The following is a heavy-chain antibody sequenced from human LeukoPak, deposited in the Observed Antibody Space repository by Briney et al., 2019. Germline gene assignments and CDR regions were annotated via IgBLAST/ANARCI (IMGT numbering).Heavy chain of an antibody. D-gene: IGHD3-10*01. CDR1: RFIFSTYA. CDR3: ARSPSMVRGVITFFDY. J-gene: IGHJ4*02. Sequence: GGSLRLSCAASRFIFSTYAMGWVRQAPGKALEWVSSIKGGGGDPFYADSVKGRFTISRDNAKNSLYLQMNSLRAEDTAVYYCARSPSMVRGVITFFDYWGQGTLVTVSS. V-gene: IGHV3-23*01. CDR2: IKGGGGDP.